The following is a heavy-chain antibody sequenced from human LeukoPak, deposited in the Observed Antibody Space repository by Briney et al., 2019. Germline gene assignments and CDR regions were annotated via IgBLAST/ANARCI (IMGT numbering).Heavy chain of an antibody. Sequence: ASVKVSCKVSGYTLTELSMHWVRQAPGKGLEWMGGFDPEDGETIYAQKFQGRVTITADESTSTAYMELSSLRSEDTAVYYCARGGVYYDFWSGSEPYYFDYWGQGTLVTVSS. J-gene: IGHJ4*02. V-gene: IGHV1-24*01. D-gene: IGHD3-3*01. CDR1: GYTLTELS. CDR3: ARGGVYYDFWSGSEPYYFDY. CDR2: FDPEDGET.